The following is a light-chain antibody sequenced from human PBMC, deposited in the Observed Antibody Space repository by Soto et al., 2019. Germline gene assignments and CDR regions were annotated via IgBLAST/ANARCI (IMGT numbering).Light chain of an antibody. J-gene: IGKJ4*01. CDR3: QQYDSSPLT. CDR1: QSVSSSY. CDR2: GAS. V-gene: IGKV3-20*01. Sequence: EIVLTQSPGTLSLSPGERATLSCRASQSVSSSYLSWYQQKPGQAPRLLIYGASSRATGIPDRFSGSGSETAFTLTISRLEPEDFAVYYCQQYDSSPLTFGGGTKLEIK.